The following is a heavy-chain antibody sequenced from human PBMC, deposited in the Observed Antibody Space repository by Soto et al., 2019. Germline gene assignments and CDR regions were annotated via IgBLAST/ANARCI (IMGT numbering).Heavy chain of an antibody. CDR3: AKLPIIRGNALDP. J-gene: IGHJ3*01. CDR1: GFSLRSYA. CDR2: ISGTAESI. Sequence: LRLSCAASGFSLRSYAVTWVRQVPGKGLEWVSVISGTAESIYYVDSVKGRFTISRDNSRNTVYLKMNLLRAEDTALYYCAKLPIIRGNALDPWGQGTMVTVSS. D-gene: IGHD3-10*01. V-gene: IGHV3-23*01.